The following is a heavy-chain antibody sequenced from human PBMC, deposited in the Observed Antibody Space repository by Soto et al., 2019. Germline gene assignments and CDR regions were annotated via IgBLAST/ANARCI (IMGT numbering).Heavy chain of an antibody. J-gene: IGHJ4*02. CDR2: IWYDGSNK. D-gene: IGHD6-19*01. V-gene: IGHV3-33*01. Sequence: QVQLVESGGGVVQPGRSLRLSCAASGFTFSSYGMHWVRQAPGKGLEWVAVIWYDGSNKYYADSVKGRFTISRVNSKNALYLQMNSLRAQDTAVYYCARDEAQWLAHSAIDYRGQGTLVTLSS. CDR1: GFTFSSYG. CDR3: ARDEAQWLAHSAIDY.